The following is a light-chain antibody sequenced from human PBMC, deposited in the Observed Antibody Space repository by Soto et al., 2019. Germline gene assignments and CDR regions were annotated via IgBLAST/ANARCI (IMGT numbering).Light chain of an antibody. CDR2: GAS. V-gene: IGKV3-20*01. J-gene: IGKJ2*01. CDR1: QSLSSSY. CDR3: QQYGTSPYT. Sequence: EIVLTQSPGTLSLSPGERATPSCRASQSLSSSYLAWYQQKPDQSPRLLIYGASSRATGIPDRFSGSGSGTDFTLTLSRLEPEDFAVYYCQQYGTSPYTFGQGTKLEIK.